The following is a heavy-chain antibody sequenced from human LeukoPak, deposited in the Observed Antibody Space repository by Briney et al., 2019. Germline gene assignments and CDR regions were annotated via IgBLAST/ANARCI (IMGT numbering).Heavy chain of an antibody. CDR3: ARRGSGWDYYYYYYMDV. CDR1: GGSISSYY. D-gene: IGHD6-19*01. J-gene: IGHJ6*03. Sequence: SETLSLTCTVSGGSISSYYWSWIRQPPGKGLEWIGYIYYSGSTNYNPSLKSRVTISVDTSKNQFSLKLSSVTAADTAVYYCARRGSGWDYYYYYYMDVWGKGTTVTISS. V-gene: IGHV4-59*12. CDR2: IYYSGST.